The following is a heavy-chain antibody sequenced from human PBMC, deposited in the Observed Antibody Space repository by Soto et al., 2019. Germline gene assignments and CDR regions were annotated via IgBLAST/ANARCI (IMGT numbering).Heavy chain of an antibody. Sequence: PSETLSVTCSVAGGSISSYYWRWIRKPPGKGLEWIGYIYYSGSTNYNPSLKSRATISVDTSKDQFSLKLSSVTAADTAVYYCARNRHGYSYGPFDYWGQGTLVTVSS. CDR1: GGSISSYY. CDR2: IYYSGST. J-gene: IGHJ4*02. CDR3: ARNRHGYSYGPFDY. D-gene: IGHD5-18*01. V-gene: IGHV4-59*01.